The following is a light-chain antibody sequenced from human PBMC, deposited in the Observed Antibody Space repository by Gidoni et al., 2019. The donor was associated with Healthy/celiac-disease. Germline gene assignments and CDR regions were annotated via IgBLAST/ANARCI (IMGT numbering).Light chain of an antibody. V-gene: IGLV1-40*01. CDR1: SSNIGAGYD. Sequence: SVLTQPPSVSGAPGQRVTIPCTGSSSNIGAGYDVHWYQQLPGTAPKLLIYGNSNRPSGVPDRFSGSKSGTSASLAITGLQAEDEADYYCQSYDSSLSGNWVFGGGTKLTVL. J-gene: IGLJ3*02. CDR3: QSYDSSLSGNWV. CDR2: GNS.